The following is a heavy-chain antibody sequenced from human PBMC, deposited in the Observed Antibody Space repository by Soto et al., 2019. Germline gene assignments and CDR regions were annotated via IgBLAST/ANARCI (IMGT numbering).Heavy chain of an antibody. CDR1: GGSISSGGYY. CDR2: IYYSGST. Sequence: SETLSLTCTVSGGSISSGGYYWIWIRQHPEKGLEWIGYIYYSGSTYYKPSLKSRVTISVDTSKNLFSLKLSSVTAADTAVYYCAASCVGCGGFNYYGMDVWGQGTTVTVSS. J-gene: IGHJ6*02. CDR3: AASCVGCGGFNYYGMDV. V-gene: IGHV4-31*03. D-gene: IGHD2-21*01.